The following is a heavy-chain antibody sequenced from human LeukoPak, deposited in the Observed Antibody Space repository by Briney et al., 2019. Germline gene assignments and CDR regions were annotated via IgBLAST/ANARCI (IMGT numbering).Heavy chain of an antibody. CDR2: ITGSGTNR. D-gene: IGHD3-9*01. Sequence: GASLRLSCVASGFTFSNYAMSWVRQAPGKGLEWVSAITGSGTNRYYADSLKGRFTTSRDNSKNTVFLQMNSLKHEDTAIYYCVIWGDYDVLTGYYVPDYWGQGTLVTVAS. V-gene: IGHV3-23*01. J-gene: IGHJ4*02. CDR3: VIWGDYDVLTGYYVPDY. CDR1: GFTFSNYA.